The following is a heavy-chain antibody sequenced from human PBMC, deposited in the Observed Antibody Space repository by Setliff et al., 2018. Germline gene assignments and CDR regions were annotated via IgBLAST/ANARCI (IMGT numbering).Heavy chain of an antibody. CDR2: INPNSGDT. CDR3: AREEVGRYSSGWYISSDNWFDP. Sequence: ASVKVSCKASGYTFTGYYMHWVRQAPGQGLEWMGRINPNSGDTNYAQKFQGRVTMTRDTSISTAYMELSRLRSDDTAVYYCAREEVGRYSSGWYISSDNWFDPWGQGTLVTVSS. J-gene: IGHJ5*02. V-gene: IGHV1-2*06. CDR1: GYTFTGYY. D-gene: IGHD6-19*01.